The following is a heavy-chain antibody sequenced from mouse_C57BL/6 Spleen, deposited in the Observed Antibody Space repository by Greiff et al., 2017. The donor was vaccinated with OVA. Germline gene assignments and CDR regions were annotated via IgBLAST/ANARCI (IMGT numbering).Heavy chain of an antibody. CDR3: ARGYGSHYYAMDY. J-gene: IGHJ4*01. D-gene: IGHD1-1*01. CDR2: IDPSDSYT. Sequence: VQLQQPGAELVMPGASVKLSCKASGYTFTSYWMHWVKQRPGQGLEWIGEIDPSDSYTNYNQKFKGKSTLTVDKSSSTAYMQLSSLTSEDSAVYYCARGYGSHYYAMDYWGQGTSVTVSS. V-gene: IGHV1-69*01. CDR1: GYTFTSYW.